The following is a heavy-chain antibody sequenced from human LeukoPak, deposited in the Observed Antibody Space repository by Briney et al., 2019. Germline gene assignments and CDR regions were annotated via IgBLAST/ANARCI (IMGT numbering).Heavy chain of an antibody. V-gene: IGHV1-2*02. CDR1: GYTFSGYF. CDR3: ARVAAAGIHFDY. CDR2: IDPNTGST. D-gene: IGHD6-13*01. Sequence: GASVKVSCKTSGYTFSGYFMHFVRQAPGQGLEWMGWIDPNTGSTNYAQKFQGRVMMTRDTSITTAYMALTKLRSDDTAVYYCARVAAAGIHFDYWGQGTLVTVSS. J-gene: IGHJ4*02.